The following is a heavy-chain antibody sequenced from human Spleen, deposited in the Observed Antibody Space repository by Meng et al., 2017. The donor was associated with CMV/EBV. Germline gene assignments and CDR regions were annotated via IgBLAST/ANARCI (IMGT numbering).Heavy chain of an antibody. CDR2: IYYSGST. J-gene: IGHJ4*02. CDR3: ARSPRGGCGSTSCYTERPFDY. CDR1: SSSY. V-gene: IGHV4-39*01. Sequence: SSSYWGWIGQPPGKGLEWIGGIYYSGSTYYNPSLKSRVTISVDTSKNQFSLKLSSVTAADTAVYYCARSPRGGCGSTSCYTERPFDYWGQGTLVTVSS. D-gene: IGHD2-2*02.